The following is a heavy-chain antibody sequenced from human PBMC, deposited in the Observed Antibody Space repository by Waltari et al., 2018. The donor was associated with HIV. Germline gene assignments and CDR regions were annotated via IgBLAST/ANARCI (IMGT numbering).Heavy chain of an antibody. J-gene: IGHJ5*02. CDR1: GITSNRLW. CDR2: IKEYGSLI. V-gene: IGHV3-7*01. CDR3: ARLQWATQTVDH. D-gene: IGHD4-4*01. Sequence: LVESGGGLVQPGGSLRHLCAAAGITSNRLWMNGVRPTPGKGLVVVGNIKEYGSLIDSVDSGPGRFPLSLSHTTNSMFLLVISLRVDDTAVYYCARLQWATQTVDHWGQGTLVPGSS.